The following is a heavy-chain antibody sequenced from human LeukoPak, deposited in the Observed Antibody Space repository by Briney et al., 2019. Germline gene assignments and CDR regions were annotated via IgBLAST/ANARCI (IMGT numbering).Heavy chain of an antibody. D-gene: IGHD4-17*01. CDR3: ARIGDDYGDYYFDY. J-gene: IGHJ4*02. Sequence: GGSLRLSCAASGFTFSSYSMNWVRQAPGKGLEWVSYISSSSSTIYYADSVKGRFTISRDNAKNSLYLQMNSLRAEDTAVFYCARIGDDYGDYYFDYWGQGTLVTVSS. CDR2: ISSSSSTI. CDR1: GFTFSSYS. V-gene: IGHV3-48*01.